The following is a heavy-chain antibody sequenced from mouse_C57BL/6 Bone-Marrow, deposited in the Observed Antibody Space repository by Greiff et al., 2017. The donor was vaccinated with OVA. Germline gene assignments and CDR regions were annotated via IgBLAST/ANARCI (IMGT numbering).Heavy chain of an antibody. V-gene: IGHV7-1*01. CDR3: ARDVGGSY. Sequence: EVKLVESGGGLVQSGRSLRLSCATSGFTFSDFYMEWVRQAPGKGLEWIAASRNKANDYTTEYSASVKGRFIVSRDTSQSILYLQMNALRAEDTAIYYCARDVGGSYWGQGTLVTVSA. J-gene: IGHJ3*01. CDR2: SRNKANDYTT. CDR1: GFTFSDFY.